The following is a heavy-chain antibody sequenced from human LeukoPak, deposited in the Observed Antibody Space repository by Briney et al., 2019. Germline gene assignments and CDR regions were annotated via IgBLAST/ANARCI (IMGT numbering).Heavy chain of an antibody. CDR3: VSDYGDLRYYYYYMDV. Sequence: GGSLRLSCAASGFTFSSYSMNWVRQAPGKGLEWVSSISSSSGYIYYADSVKGRFTISRDNAKNSLYLQMNSLRAEDTAVYYCVSDYGDLRYYYYYMDVWGKGTTVTISS. CDR1: GFTFSSYS. D-gene: IGHD4-17*01. CDR2: ISSSSGYI. V-gene: IGHV3-21*01. J-gene: IGHJ6*03.